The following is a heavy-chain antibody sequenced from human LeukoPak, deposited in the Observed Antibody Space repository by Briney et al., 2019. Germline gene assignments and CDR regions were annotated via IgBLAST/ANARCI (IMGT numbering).Heavy chain of an antibody. CDR3: ARGHTAVTRHFDF. CDR1: GFSFDDYG. Sequence: GSLRLSCAASGFSFDDYGMTWVRQAPGKGLEWVSIISSGSSAIFSADALKGRFTISRDDAKNLLYLDMNSLRAEDTAVYCCARGHTAVTRHFDFWGQGTLVTVSS. V-gene: IGHV3-21*01. D-gene: IGHD4-17*01. J-gene: IGHJ4*02. CDR2: ISSGSSAI.